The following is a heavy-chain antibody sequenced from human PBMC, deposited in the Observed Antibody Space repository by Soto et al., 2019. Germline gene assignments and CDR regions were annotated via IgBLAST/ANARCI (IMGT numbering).Heavy chain of an antibody. CDR3: ARHFTGVLVLGTLTPGVDNIVWHV. V-gene: IGHV1-69*02. J-gene: IGHJ6*04. Sequence: QVQLVQSGAEVKKPGSSVKVSCKASGGTFSRYTFTWVRQAPGQGLEWMGRIIPIVDIPNYAQKFQGRVTITADNSASRAYMDLRRLTPDDTAVYSLARHFTGVLVLGTLTPGVDNIVWHVWGDGATVCVSA. CDR2: IIPIVDIP. D-gene: IGHD2-8*02. CDR1: GGTFSRYT.